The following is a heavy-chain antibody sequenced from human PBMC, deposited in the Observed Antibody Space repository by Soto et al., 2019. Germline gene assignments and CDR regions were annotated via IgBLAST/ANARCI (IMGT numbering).Heavy chain of an antibody. J-gene: IGHJ6*03. Sequence: PGGSLRLSCAAAGFTLSGYAMDWVRQAPGKGLEYLSGISSNGVGTYYANSVQGRFTISRDNSKNTVYLQMGSLRPEDMAVYYCARRARPDFYYMDVWGKGTTVTVSS. D-gene: IGHD6-6*01. CDR1: GFTLSGYA. CDR3: ARRARPDFYYMDV. V-gene: IGHV3-64*01. CDR2: ISSNGVGT.